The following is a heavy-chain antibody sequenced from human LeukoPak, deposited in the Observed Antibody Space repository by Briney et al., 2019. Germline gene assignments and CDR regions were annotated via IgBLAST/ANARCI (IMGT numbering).Heavy chain of an antibody. CDR2: IYYSGST. CDR1: GGSISSYY. V-gene: IGHV4-59*01. J-gene: IGHJ6*03. CDR3: ASWFGCSSTSCYPSYYYMDV. Sequence: PSETLSLTCTVSGGSISSYYWSWIRQPPGKGLEWIGYIYYSGSTNYNPSLKRRVTISVDKYKNKFSLKLSSVTAADTAVYYCASWFGCSSTSCYPSYYYMDVWGKGTTVTVSS. D-gene: IGHD2-2*01.